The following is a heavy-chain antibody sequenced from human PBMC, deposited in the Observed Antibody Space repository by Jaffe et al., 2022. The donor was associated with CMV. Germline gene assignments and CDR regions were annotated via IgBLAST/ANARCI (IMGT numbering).Heavy chain of an antibody. J-gene: IGHJ4*02. D-gene: IGHD5-12*01. CDR1: GFTFSSYS. Sequence: EVQLVESGGGLVKPGGSLRLSCAASGFTFSSYSMNWVRQAPGKGLEWVSSISSSSSYIYYADSVKGRFTISRDNAKNSLYLQMNSLRAEDTAVYYCARDGGNSGYDFPIADRGFDYWGQGTLVTVSS. V-gene: IGHV3-21*01. CDR3: ARDGGNSGYDFPIADRGFDY. CDR2: ISSSSSYI.